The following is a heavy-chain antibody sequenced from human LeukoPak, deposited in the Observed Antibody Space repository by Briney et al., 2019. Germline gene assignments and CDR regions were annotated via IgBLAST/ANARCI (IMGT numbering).Heavy chain of an antibody. CDR3: ARDCGYSYGMYYYYMDV. D-gene: IGHD5-18*01. CDR2: INPNSGGT. CDR1: GYTFTGYY. V-gene: IGHV1-2*02. Sequence: GASVKVSCKASGYTFTGYYMHWVRQAPGQGLEWMGWINPNSGGTNYAQKFQGRVTMTRDTSISTAYMELSRLRSDDTAVYYCARDCGYSYGMYYYYMDVWGKGTTVTVSS. J-gene: IGHJ6*03.